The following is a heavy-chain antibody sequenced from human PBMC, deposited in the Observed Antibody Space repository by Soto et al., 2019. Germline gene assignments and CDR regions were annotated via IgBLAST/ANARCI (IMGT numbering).Heavy chain of an antibody. J-gene: IGHJ6*03. CDR2: IWYDGSNK. V-gene: IGHV3-33*01. CDR1: GFTVSSYG. CDR3: ARNGDYDLYYYYMDV. D-gene: IGHD4-17*01. Sequence: GGSLRLSCAASGFTVSSYGMHWVRQAPGKGLEWVAVIWYDGSNKYYADSGKGRFTISRDNSKNTLYLQMNSLRAEDTAVYYCARNGDYDLYYYYMDVWGKGTTVTVSS.